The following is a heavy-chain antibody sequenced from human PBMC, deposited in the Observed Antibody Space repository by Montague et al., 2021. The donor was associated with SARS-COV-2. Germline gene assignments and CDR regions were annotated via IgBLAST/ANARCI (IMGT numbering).Heavy chain of an antibody. CDR2: IYYSGST. CDR3: ARDQGYNWNYYYYYGMDV. CDR1: GGSITSGTYS. J-gene: IGHJ6*02. V-gene: IGHV4-39*07. D-gene: IGHD1-20*01. Sequence: SETLSLTCTVSGGSITSGTYSWSWIRQPPGKGLEWIGSIYYSGSTYYNPSLKSRVTISVDTSKNQFSLKLSSVTAADTAVYYCARDQGYNWNYYYYYGMDVWGQGTTVTVSS.